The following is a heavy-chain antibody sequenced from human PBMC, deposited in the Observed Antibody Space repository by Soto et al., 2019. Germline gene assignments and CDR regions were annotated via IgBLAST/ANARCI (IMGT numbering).Heavy chain of an antibody. Sequence: WGSLRLSCAASGFTFSSYAMHWVRQAPGKGLEYVSAISSNGGSTYYANSVKGRFTISRDNSKNTLYLQMGSLRAEDMAVYYCARDMSAYGGNSFFDYWGQGTLVTVSS. J-gene: IGHJ4*02. D-gene: IGHD4-17*01. V-gene: IGHV3-64*01. CDR3: ARDMSAYGGNSFFDY. CDR1: GFTFSSYA. CDR2: ISSNGGST.